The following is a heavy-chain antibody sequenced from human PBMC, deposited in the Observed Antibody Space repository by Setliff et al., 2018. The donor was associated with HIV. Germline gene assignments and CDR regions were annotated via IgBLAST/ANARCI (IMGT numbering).Heavy chain of an antibody. CDR1: GFTFASYG. CDR2: VKYDGSSK. Sequence: GGSLRLSCAASGFTFASYGMHWVRQAPGKGLEWVTFVKYDGSSKYYADSVKGRFTISRDNSKNTLYLQMNSLRGEDTAVYYCAKDGDYSNWDYDAFDIWGQGTMVTVSS. CDR3: AKDGDYSNWDYDAFDI. D-gene: IGHD1-7*01. J-gene: IGHJ3*02. V-gene: IGHV3-30*02.